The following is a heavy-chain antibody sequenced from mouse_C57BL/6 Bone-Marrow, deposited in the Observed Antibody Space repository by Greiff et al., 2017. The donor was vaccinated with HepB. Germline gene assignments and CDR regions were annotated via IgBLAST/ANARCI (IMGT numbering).Heavy chain of an antibody. V-gene: IGHV1-55*01. CDR3: ARAGWLLPYFAY. J-gene: IGHJ2*01. CDR2: IYPGSGNT. D-gene: IGHD2-3*01. CDR1: GYTFTSYW. Sequence: QVQLQQPGAELVKPGASVKMSCKASGYTFTSYWITWVKQRPGQGLEWIGDIYPGSGNTNYNEKFKSKATLTVDTSSSTAYMQLSSLTSEDSAVYCCARAGWLLPYFAYWGQGTALTVSA.